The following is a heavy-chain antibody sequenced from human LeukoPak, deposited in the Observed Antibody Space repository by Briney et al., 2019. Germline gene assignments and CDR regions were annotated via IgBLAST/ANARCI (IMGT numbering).Heavy chain of an antibody. J-gene: IGHJ6*02. CDR2: IYYSGST. V-gene: IGHV4-59*01. Sequence: SETLSLTCTDSGGSISSFYWSWIRQPPGKGLEWLGYIYYSGSTNYNPSLKSRVTISVDTSKNQFSLKLSSVTAADTAMYYCARDQSSSWYSYYGVGVWGQGTTVTVSS. CDR1: GGSISSFY. D-gene: IGHD6-13*01. CDR3: ARDQSSSWYSYYGVGV.